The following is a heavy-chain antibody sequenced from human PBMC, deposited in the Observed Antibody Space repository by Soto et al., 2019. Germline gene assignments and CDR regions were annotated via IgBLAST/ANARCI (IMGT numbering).Heavy chain of an antibody. D-gene: IGHD3-10*01. J-gene: IGHJ5*02. CDR1: GYSIRSYY. CDR2: IYYSGST. Sequence: SETLSLTCSVSGYSIRSYYWSWIRQPPGKGLEWIGHIYYSGSTNYNSSLKSRVTISVDTSKNQFSLKLSSVTAADTAVYYCARLTISLVRGVPNWLDPWGHGTLVTVSS. CDR3: ARLTISLVRGVPNWLDP. V-gene: IGHV4-59*08.